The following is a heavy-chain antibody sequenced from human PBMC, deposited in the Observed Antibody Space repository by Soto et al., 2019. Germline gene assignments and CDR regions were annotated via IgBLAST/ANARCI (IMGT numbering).Heavy chain of an antibody. CDR1: GFTFSSYG. D-gene: IGHD4-17*01. CDR2: MSYDGSK. V-gene: IGHV3-30*18. J-gene: IGHJ6*02. Sequence: QVQLVESGGGVVQPGRSLRLSCAAAGFTFSSYGMHWVRQAPGTGLEWVAVMSYDGSKYYADTVKGRFTISRDNSKNKLYLQINSLRPEDTALYYCAKDFTPWFGDYFYYYYVMDVWGQGTTVTVSS. CDR3: AKDFTPWFGDYFYYYYVMDV.